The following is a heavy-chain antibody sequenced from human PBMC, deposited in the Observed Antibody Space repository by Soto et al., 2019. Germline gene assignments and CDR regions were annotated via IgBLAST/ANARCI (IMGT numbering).Heavy chain of an antibody. J-gene: IGHJ6*02. D-gene: IGHD1-7*01. CDR2: LSGGGDNT. CDR1: GFTFRSYA. V-gene: IGHV3-23*04. CDR3: AKTPTWNYRHGMDV. Sequence: EVQLVQSGGGLVQPGGSLRLSCAASGFTFRSYAMNWVRQVPGKALQLVSALSGGGDNTYYADSVKDRFTISSDSSKNMVFLQMTSLRVEDSAVYYCAKTPTWNYRHGMDVWGQGTTVIVSS.